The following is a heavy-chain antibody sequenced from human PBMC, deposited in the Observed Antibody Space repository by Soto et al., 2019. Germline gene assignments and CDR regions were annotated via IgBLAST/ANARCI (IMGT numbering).Heavy chain of an antibody. D-gene: IGHD6-19*01. CDR3: AKDQGSSGWRGGGFFDS. Sequence: GGSLRLSCTASGFTCISFAMSWVRQAPVKVLEWVSSISASVVNTYYIDSVKVLFTISRGNSVNTLYLQMHSLRADDTALDYCAKDQGSSGWRGGGFFDSWGQGTLVTVSS. CDR1: GFTCISFA. V-gene: IGHV3-23*01. J-gene: IGHJ4*02. CDR2: ISASVVNT.